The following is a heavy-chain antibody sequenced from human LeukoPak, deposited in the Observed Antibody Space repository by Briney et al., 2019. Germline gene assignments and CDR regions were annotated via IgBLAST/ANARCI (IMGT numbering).Heavy chain of an antibody. Sequence: PGGSLRLSCKASGYSYTNYWIGWVRQMPGKGLEWMGIIYAGDSDTRYSPSFQGQVTISADKSISTAHLQWTSLKASDTAVYYCARSDGTYFDYWGRGALVTVSS. V-gene: IGHV5-51*01. CDR1: GYSYTNYW. J-gene: IGHJ4*02. D-gene: IGHD1-26*01. CDR2: IYAGDSDT. CDR3: ARSDGTYFDY.